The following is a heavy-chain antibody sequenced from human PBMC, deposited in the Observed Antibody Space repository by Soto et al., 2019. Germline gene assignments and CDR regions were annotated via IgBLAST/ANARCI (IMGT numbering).Heavy chain of an antibody. D-gene: IGHD3-22*01. J-gene: IGHJ4*02. CDR3: ASYHVHSSGHNDY. V-gene: IGHV4-39*01. CDR2: IYYSGST. CDR1: GGSISSSSYY. Sequence: QLQLQESGPGLVKPSETLSLTCTVSGGSISSSSYYWGWIRQPPGKGLEWIGRIYYSGSTYYNPSLKSRVTISVDTSKKQFSRKLCSVTAADAAICTCASYHVHSSGHNDYWGQGPLVTVSS.